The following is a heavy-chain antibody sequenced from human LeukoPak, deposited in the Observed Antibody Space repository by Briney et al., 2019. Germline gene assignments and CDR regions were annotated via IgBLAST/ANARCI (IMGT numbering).Heavy chain of an antibody. Sequence: GSLRLSCAASGFTFSRYWMSWVRQAPGKGLEWVANIKQDGSAKYYVDSVKGRFTISRDDAKNSIYLQMNSLRAEDTAVYYCARGGDDDFDLGDYWGQGTLVTVSS. CDR1: GFTFSRYW. CDR3: ARGGDDDFDLGDY. CDR2: IKQDGSAK. D-gene: IGHD4-17*01. V-gene: IGHV3-7*01. J-gene: IGHJ4*02.